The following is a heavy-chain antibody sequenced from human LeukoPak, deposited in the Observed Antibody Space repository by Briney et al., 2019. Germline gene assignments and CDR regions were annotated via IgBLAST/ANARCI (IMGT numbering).Heavy chain of an antibody. D-gene: IGHD6-13*01. CDR2: IWYDGSNE. CDR3: ARERGSSWYFDY. CDR1: GFTFSSYG. V-gene: IGHV3-33*01. J-gene: IGHJ4*02. Sequence: PRGSLRLSCAASGFTFSSYGMHWVRQTPGKGLEWVAVIWYDGSNELYADSVKGRFTISRDNSKNTLYLQMNSLRAEDTAVYYCARERGSSWYFDYWGQGTLVTVSS.